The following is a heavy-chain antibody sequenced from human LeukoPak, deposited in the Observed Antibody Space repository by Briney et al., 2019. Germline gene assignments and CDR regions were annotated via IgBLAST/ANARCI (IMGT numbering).Heavy chain of an antibody. CDR1: GFTFSSYA. D-gene: IGHD3-3*01. Sequence: PGRSLRLSCAASGFTFSSYAMHWVRQAPGKGLEWVAVISYDGSNKYYADSVKGRFTISRDNSKNTLYLQMNSLRAEDTAVYYCARGPNSRGSGYWGQGTLVTVSS. V-gene: IGHV3-30*04. CDR2: ISYDGSNK. CDR3: ARGPNSRGSGY. J-gene: IGHJ4*02.